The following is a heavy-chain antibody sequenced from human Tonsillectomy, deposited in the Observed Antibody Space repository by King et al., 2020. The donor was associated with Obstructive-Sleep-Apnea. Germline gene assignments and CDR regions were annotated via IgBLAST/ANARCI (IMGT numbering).Heavy chain of an antibody. CDR1: GGSFSDYY. Sequence: VQLQQWGAGLLKPSETLSLTCAVYGGSFSDYYWSWIRQPPGKGREWIGEINHSGSTNYNPSFKSRVTISADTSNNQFSLKLSSVTAADTAVYYCARGSGAAAVNWFDPWGQGTLVTVSS. CDR3: ARGSGAAAVNWFDP. V-gene: IGHV4-34*01. J-gene: IGHJ5*02. D-gene: IGHD6-13*01. CDR2: INHSGST.